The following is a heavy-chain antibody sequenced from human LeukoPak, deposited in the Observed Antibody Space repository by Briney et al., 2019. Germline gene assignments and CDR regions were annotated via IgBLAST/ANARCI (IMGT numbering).Heavy chain of an antibody. V-gene: IGHV3-15*01. D-gene: IGHD2-21*01. CDR3: TTGELN. Sequence: AGSLRLSCAASGFTFSNAWMTWVRQAPGKGLEWVGRIKGKTDGGTIDYAAPVNGRFTISRDDSKNTLYLQMSSLKTDDTAVYYCTTGELNWGQGTLVTVSS. CDR2: IKGKTDGGTI. J-gene: IGHJ4*02. CDR1: GFTFSNAW.